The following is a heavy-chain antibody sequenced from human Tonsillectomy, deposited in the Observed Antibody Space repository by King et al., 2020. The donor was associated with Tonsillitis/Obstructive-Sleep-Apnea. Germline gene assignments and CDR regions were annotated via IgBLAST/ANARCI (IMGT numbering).Heavy chain of an antibody. V-gene: IGHV4-59*08. CDR3: ARTSCGGDCYWTDY. J-gene: IGHJ4*02. CDR1: GGSISSYY. D-gene: IGHD2-21*01. Sequence: QLQESGPGLVKPSETLSLTCTVSGGSISSYYWSWIRQPPGKGLEWIGYIYYSGSTNYNPSLKSRVTISVDTSKNQFSLKLSSVTAADTAVYYCARTSCGGDCYWTDYWGQGTLVTVSS. CDR2: IYYSGST.